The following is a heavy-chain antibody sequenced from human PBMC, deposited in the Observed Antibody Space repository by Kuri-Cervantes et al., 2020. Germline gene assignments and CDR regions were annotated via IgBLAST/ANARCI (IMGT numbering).Heavy chain of an antibody. V-gene: IGHV4-4*02. D-gene: IGHD2-15*01. CDR2: INHSGST. CDR1: GDSISSNNW. Sequence: SCAVSGDSISSNNWWTWVRQPPGKGLEWIGEINHSGSTNYNPSLKSRVTISVDTSKNQFSLKLSSVTAADTAVYYCARGSSPLGYCSGGSCLYYFDYWGQGTLVTVSS. J-gene: IGHJ4*02. CDR3: ARGSSPLGYCSGGSCLYYFDY.